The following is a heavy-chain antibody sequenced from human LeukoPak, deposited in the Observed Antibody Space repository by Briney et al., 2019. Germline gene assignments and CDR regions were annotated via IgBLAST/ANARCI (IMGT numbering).Heavy chain of an antibody. Sequence: PSETLSLTCTVSGGSISSYYWSWIRQHPGKGLEWIGYIYYSGSTYYNPSLKSRVTISVDTSKNQFSLKLSSVTAADTAVYYCARCIAARRALNDYWGQGTLVTVSS. CDR1: GGSISSYY. V-gene: IGHV4-59*06. J-gene: IGHJ4*02. D-gene: IGHD6-6*01. CDR3: ARCIAARRALNDY. CDR2: IYYSGST.